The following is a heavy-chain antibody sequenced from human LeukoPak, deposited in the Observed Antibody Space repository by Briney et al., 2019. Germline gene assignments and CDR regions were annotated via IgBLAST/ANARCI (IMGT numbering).Heavy chain of an antibody. V-gene: IGHV4-61*02. Sequence: PSETLSLTCTVSGGSIRSSSYYWSWIRQPAGKGLEWIGRIYTSGSTNYNPSLKSRVTISLETPKNQFSLKLSSVTAADTAVYYCARDPNLYGSGAFDCWGQGTLVIVSA. D-gene: IGHD3-10*01. J-gene: IGHJ4*02. CDR1: GGSIRSSSYY. CDR3: ARDPNLYGSGAFDC. CDR2: IYTSGST.